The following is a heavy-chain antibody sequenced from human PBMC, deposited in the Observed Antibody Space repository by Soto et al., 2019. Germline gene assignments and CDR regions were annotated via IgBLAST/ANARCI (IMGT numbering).Heavy chain of an antibody. J-gene: IGHJ6*02. Sequence: QVQLQQSGPGLVKPAQTLSLTCVISGDSVSRNSIAWNWIRQSPSRGIEWLGRTYYRSKLYNDYARSVKSRITINLDTSKGQFYLQLNSVTPDDSAVYYCARGQYSAMDVWGPGTTVIVSS. CDR2: TYYRSKLYN. D-gene: IGHD5-18*01. V-gene: IGHV6-1*01. CDR3: ARGQYSAMDV. CDR1: GDSVSRNSIA.